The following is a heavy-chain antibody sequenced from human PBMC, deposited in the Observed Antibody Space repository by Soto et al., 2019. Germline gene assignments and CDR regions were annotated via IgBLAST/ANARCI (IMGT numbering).Heavy chain of an antibody. Sequence: PSETLSLTCTVSGGSISSYYWSWIRQPPGKGLEWIGYIYYSGSTNYNPSLKSRVTISVDTSKNQFSLKLSSVTAADTAVYYCARDHWPRDGYNYPNWFDPWGQGTLVTVSS. J-gene: IGHJ5*02. V-gene: IGHV4-59*01. CDR1: GGSISSYY. D-gene: IGHD5-12*01. CDR2: IYYSGST. CDR3: ARDHWPRDGYNYPNWFDP.